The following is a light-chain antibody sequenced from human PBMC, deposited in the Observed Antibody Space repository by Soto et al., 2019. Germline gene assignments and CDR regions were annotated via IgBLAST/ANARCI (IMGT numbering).Light chain of an antibody. CDR3: QQYGSSAPIT. J-gene: IGKJ5*01. Sequence: DIVLTQSPGTLSLSPGERATLSCRASQNVDSTYLAWYQQKPGQAPRLVIYGSTRRAPGVPDRFSGSGSGTDFTLTISRLEPEDFALYYCQQYGSSAPITFGQGTRLEIK. V-gene: IGKV3-20*01. CDR2: GST. CDR1: QNVDSTY.